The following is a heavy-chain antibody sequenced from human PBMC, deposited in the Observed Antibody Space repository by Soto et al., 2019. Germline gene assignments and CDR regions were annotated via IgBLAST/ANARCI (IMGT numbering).Heavy chain of an antibody. Sequence: SETLSLTCTVSGGSISRYYWSWIRQPPGKGLEWIGYIYYSGSTNYNPSLKSRVTISVDTSKNQFSLKMSSVTAADTAVYYCARAKVNWNWIDPWGQGTLVTVS. CDR1: GGSISRYY. D-gene: IGHD1-20*01. J-gene: IGHJ5*02. V-gene: IGHV4-59*01. CDR2: IYYSGST. CDR3: ARAKVNWNWIDP.